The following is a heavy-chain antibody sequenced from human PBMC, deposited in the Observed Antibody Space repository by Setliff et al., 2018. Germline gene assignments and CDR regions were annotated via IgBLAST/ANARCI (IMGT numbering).Heavy chain of an antibody. Sequence: GASVKVSCKASGGTSDSYSFTWLRQAPGQGLEWVGGFTPILLTPNYAQKFQGRITITADKSTSTAYMELSGLRSDDTAVYFCARPRSPKISIFGVTPFDYWGQGTLVTVSS. D-gene: IGHD3-3*01. CDR1: GGTSDSYS. CDR2: FTPILLTP. CDR3: ARPRSPKISIFGVTPFDY. J-gene: IGHJ4*02. V-gene: IGHV1-69*06.